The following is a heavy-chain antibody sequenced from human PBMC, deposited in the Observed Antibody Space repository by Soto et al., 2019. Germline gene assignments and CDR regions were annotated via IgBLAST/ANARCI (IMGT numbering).Heavy chain of an antibody. D-gene: IGHD3-10*01. CDR1: GGSISGYY. J-gene: IGHJ4*02. CDR3: ARAIRRGGGFDY. V-gene: IGHV4-59*01. CDR2: IYHSGTT. Sequence: QVQLQESGPGLVMPSETLSLTCTVSGGSISGYYWSWIRQPPGKGLEWIGYIYHSGTTNYSPSLKLRVTISADMSKNQFSLKLSSVTAADTAVYYCARAIRRGGGFDYWGQGTLVTVSS.